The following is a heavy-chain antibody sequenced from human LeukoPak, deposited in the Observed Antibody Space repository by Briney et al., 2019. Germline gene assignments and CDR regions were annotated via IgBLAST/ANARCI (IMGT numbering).Heavy chain of an antibody. J-gene: IGHJ4*02. CDR1: GFTLSSYA. D-gene: IGHD2-15*01. Sequence: GGSLRLSCAASGFTLSSYAMSWVRQGPGKGLEWVSAISVSGNTYHADSVKGRFTISRDSSKSTLYLQMNSLRAGDAAVYYCAKAPVTTCSGAYCYPFDYWSQGTLVTISS. CDR2: ISVSGNT. V-gene: IGHV3-23*01. CDR3: AKAPVTTCSGAYCYPFDY.